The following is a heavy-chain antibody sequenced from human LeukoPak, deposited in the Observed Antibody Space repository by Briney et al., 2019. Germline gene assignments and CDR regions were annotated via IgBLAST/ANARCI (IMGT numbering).Heavy chain of an antibody. Sequence: PGGSLRLSCAASGFTFSSYSMNWVRQAPGKGLEWVSSISSSSSYIYYADSEKGRFTISRDNAKNSLYLQMNSLRAEDTAVYYCARVVLGYDSSGYYLYYFDYWGQRTLATVSS. CDR3: ARVVLGYDSSGYYLYYFDY. D-gene: IGHD3-22*01. CDR2: ISSSSSYI. J-gene: IGHJ4*02. V-gene: IGHV3-21*01. CDR1: GFTFSSYS.